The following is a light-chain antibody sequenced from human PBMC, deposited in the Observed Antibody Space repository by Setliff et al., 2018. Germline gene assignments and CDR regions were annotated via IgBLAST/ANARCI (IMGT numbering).Light chain of an antibody. CDR1: SSDVGAYNY. J-gene: IGLJ1*01. CDR3: CSYAGTNIFYV. Sequence: QSVLTQPRSVSGSPGQSVTISCTGTSSDVGAYNYVSWYQQHPGKAPKLMISAVSERPSGVPDRFSGSKSGNTASLTISGLRAEDEADYYCCSYAGTNIFYVFGTGTKVTVL. V-gene: IGLV2-11*01. CDR2: AVS.